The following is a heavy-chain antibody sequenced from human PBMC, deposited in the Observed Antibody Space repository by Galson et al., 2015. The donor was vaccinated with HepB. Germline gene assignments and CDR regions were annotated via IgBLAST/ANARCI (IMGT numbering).Heavy chain of an antibody. J-gene: IGHJ3*02. CDR3: ARMATTDAFDI. D-gene: IGHD5-24*01. CDR2: ISSSSSYI. CDR1: GFTFSSYS. Sequence: SLRLSCAASGFTFSSYSMNWVRQAPGKGLEWVSSISSSSSYIYYADSVKGRFTISRDNAKNSLYLQMSSLRAEDTAVYYCARMATTDAFDIWGQGTMVTDSS. V-gene: IGHV3-21*01.